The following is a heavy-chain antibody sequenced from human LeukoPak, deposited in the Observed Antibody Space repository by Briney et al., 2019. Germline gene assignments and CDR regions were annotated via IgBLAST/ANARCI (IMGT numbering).Heavy chain of an antibody. D-gene: IGHD1-26*01. J-gene: IGHJ4*02. CDR2: NRSNRGST. Sequence: TGVSQTLSCAACVYTYSSYAMHCPRHSPEKGLEYVSPNRSNRGSTSYPHSVKRRFTISIDNSKNTLYRQMGSLIPEDMAVYYCARRVVYSGRKGAFDYWGQGTLVTVSS. CDR1: VYTYSSYA. CDR3: ARRVVYSGRKGAFDY. V-gene: IGHV3-64*01.